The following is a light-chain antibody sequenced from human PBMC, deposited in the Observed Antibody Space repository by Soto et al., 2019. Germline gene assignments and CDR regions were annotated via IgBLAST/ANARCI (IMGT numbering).Light chain of an antibody. V-gene: IGKV2-30*02. J-gene: IGKJ5*01. Sequence: DGVMTHXAXSRXFXXXNPSSXXXMSXQILLHSEGIAYFSWFQQRPGRSPRRLIYKVSNRDSGVPARFSGSGSGTDFALKISMVVAEEEGRYVGKEWPRSLTTYDLGTRLEIK. CDR1: QILLHSEGIAY. CDR2: KVS. CDR3: KEWPRSLTT.